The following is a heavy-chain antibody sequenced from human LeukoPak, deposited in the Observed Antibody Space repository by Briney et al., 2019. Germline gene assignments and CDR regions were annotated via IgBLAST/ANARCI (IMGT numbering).Heavy chain of an antibody. D-gene: IGHD2-21*02. CDR2: INPSGGST. V-gene: IGHV1-46*01. J-gene: IGHJ5*02. CDR1: GYTFTSYY. CDR3: AREAYCGGDCYSAGNWFDP. Sequence: ASVTVSCKASGYTFTSYYMHWVRQAPGQGLEWMGIINPSGGSTSYAQKFQGRVTMTRDTSTSTVYMELSSLRSEDTAVYYCAREAYCGGDCYSAGNWFDPWGQGTLVTVSS.